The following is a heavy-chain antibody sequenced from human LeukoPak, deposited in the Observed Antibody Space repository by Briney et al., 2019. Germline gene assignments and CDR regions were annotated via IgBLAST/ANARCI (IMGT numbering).Heavy chain of an antibody. J-gene: IGHJ3*02. CDR2: IYYSGST. Sequence: SETLSLTCTVSGGSISSYYWSWIRQPPGKGLEWIGYIYYSGSTNYNPSLKSRVTISVDTSKNQFSLKLSSVTAADTAVYYCAGDEGGYVWGAFDIWGQGTMVTVSS. CDR1: GGSISSYY. V-gene: IGHV4-59*01. CDR3: AGDEGGYVWGAFDI. D-gene: IGHD3-16*01.